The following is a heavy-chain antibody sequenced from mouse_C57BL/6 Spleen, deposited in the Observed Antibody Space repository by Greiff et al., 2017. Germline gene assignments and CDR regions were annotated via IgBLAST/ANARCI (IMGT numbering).Heavy chain of an antibody. D-gene: IGHD1-1*01. J-gene: IGHJ3*01. V-gene: IGHV5-4*01. Sequence: EVQLVESGGGLVKPGGSLKLSCAASGFTFSSYAMSWVRPTPEKRLEWVATISDGGSYTYYPDNVKGRFTISRDNAKNNLYLQMSHLKSEDTAMYYCARDEGTTVPFAYWGQGTLVTVSA. CDR3: ARDEGTTVPFAY. CDR2: ISDGGSYT. CDR1: GFTFSSYA.